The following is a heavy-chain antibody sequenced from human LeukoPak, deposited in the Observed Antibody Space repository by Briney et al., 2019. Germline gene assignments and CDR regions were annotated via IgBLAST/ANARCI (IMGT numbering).Heavy chain of an antibody. D-gene: IGHD6-19*01. Sequence: GGSLRLSCAASGFTFTNYWMNWVRQAPGKGLEWVANIKKDGSEKYYVDSVKGRFTISRDNSKNTLYLQMNSLRAEDTAVYYCARAEAAVAGLDYWGQGTLVTVSS. CDR3: ARAEAAVAGLDY. CDR2: IKKDGSEK. CDR1: GFTFTNYW. J-gene: IGHJ4*02. V-gene: IGHV3-7*03.